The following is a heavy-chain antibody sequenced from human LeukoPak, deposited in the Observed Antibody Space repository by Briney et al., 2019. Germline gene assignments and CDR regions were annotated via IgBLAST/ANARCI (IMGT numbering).Heavy chain of an antibody. J-gene: IGHJ4*02. D-gene: IGHD3-22*01. Sequence: GGSQRLSCAASGFTFSSYAMSWVRQAPGKGLEWVSAISGSGGSTYYADSVKGRFTISRDNSKNTLYLQMNSLRAEDTAVYYCAKSIVTMIVVPPVGYWGQGTLVTVSS. CDR2: ISGSGGST. CDR3: AKSIVTMIVVPPVGY. V-gene: IGHV3-23*01. CDR1: GFTFSSYA.